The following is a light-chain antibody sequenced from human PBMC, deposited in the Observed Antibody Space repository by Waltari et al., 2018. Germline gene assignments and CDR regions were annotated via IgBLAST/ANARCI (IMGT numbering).Light chain of an antibody. Sequence: DIQMTHSPSPLSASVGDTITITCRASQSISNYLAWYQQKPGKAPKLLIYKASSSGSGVPSRFSGSGSGTEFTLTISSLQPDDFATYYCQQYNTYSSFGQGTKLEIK. CDR2: KAS. CDR3: QQYNTYSS. J-gene: IGKJ2*03. V-gene: IGKV1-5*03. CDR1: QSISNY.